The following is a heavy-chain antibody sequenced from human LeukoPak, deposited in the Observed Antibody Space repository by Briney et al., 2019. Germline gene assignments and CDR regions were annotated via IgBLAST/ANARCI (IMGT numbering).Heavy chain of an antibody. D-gene: IGHD5-12*01. CDR2: ISGNGGDI. CDR3: ARGRGSGYDLNHWFDP. V-gene: IGHV3-11*04. Sequence: PGGSLRLSCAASGFTFSDNYMTWVRQAPGKGLEWLSYISGNGGDIQYANSVKGRFTISRDNAKNSLYLQMNSLRAEDTAVYYCARGRGSGYDLNHWFDPWGQGTLVTVSS. CDR1: GFTFSDNY. J-gene: IGHJ5*02.